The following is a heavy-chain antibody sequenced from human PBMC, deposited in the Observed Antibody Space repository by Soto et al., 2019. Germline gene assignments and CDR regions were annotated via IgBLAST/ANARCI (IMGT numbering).Heavy chain of an antibody. D-gene: IGHD4-17*01. V-gene: IGHV4-30-4*01. CDR3: ARDTYYGDYEGYYYYYGMDV. J-gene: IGHJ6*02. Sequence: SETLSLTCTVSGGSISSGDYYWSWIRQPPGKGLEWIGYIYYSGSTYYNPSLKSRVTISVDTSKNQFSLKLSSVTAADTAVYYCARDTYYGDYEGYYYYYGMDVWGQGTTVTVSS. CDR1: GGSISSGDYY. CDR2: IYYSGST.